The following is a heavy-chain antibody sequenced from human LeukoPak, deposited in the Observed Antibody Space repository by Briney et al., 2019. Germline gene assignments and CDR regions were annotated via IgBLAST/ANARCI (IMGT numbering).Heavy chain of an antibody. CDR1: GYTFTGYY. CDR2: INPSGGST. CDR3: QASIVVVPAAPTPGYYYYYMDV. Sequence: ASVKVSCKASGYTFTGYYMHWVRQAPGQGLEWMGIINPSGGSTSYAQKFQGRVTMTRDTSTSTVYMELSSLRSEDTAVYYCQASIVVVPAAPTPGYYYYYMDVWGKGTTVTVSS. V-gene: IGHV1-46*01. D-gene: IGHD2-2*01. J-gene: IGHJ6*03.